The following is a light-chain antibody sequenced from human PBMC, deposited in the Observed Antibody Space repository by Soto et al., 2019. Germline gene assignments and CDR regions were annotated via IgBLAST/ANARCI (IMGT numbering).Light chain of an antibody. V-gene: IGKV3-20*01. Sequence: ESMLTQSPGTLSLSPGERATLSCRASRSVSSRYISWYQQKPGQARRLLIYGASIRATGIPDRFSGSGSGTDFTLTISSLEAEAFAVYYCQQFGDSPPAFTFGQGTKLEI. CDR2: GAS. CDR1: RSVSSRY. J-gene: IGKJ2*01. CDR3: QQFGDSPPAFT.